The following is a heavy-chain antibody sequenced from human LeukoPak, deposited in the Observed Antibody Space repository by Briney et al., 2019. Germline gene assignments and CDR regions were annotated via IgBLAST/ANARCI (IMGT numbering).Heavy chain of an antibody. CDR2: IGGWSSPT. V-gene: IGHV3-48*04. Sequence: GGSLRLSCATSGFSFSSYGMTWVRQAPGKGLEWVSYIGGWSSPTDYADSVKGRFTISRDNARNSLYLQMNNLTVEDTAVYYCARDPGFSVARWGQGSLVFVSS. D-gene: IGHD3-3*01. CDR1: GFSFSSYG. CDR3: ARDPGFSVAR. J-gene: IGHJ4*02.